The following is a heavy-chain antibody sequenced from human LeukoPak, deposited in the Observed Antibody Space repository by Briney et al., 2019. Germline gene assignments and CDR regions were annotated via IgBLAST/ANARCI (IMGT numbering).Heavy chain of an antibody. Sequence: PGGSLRLSCAASGFTFSSYAMSWVRQAPGKGLEWVSAISGSGGSTYYADSVKGRFTISRDNSKNTLYLQMISLRGEDTAVYYCARDVGGSLDYWGQGTLVTVSS. V-gene: IGHV3-23*01. CDR3: ARDVGGSLDY. CDR2: ISGSGGST. CDR1: GFTFSSYA. D-gene: IGHD1-26*01. J-gene: IGHJ4*02.